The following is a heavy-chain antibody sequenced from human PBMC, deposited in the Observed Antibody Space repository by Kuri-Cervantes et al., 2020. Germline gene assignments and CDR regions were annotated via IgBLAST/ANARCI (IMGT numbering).Heavy chain of an antibody. D-gene: IGHD2-21*02. V-gene: IGHV1-69*06. CDR2: IIPIFGTA. CDR1: GGNFRASA. CDR3: ARAVYCGGDCYRFDI. J-gene: IGHJ3*02. Sequence: SVKVSCKASGGNFRASAINWVRQAPGQGLEWMGGIIPIFGTANYTQMFKGRVTVTADKSTSTAYMELSSLRSEDTAIYYCARAVYCGGDCYRFDIWGQGTMVTVSS.